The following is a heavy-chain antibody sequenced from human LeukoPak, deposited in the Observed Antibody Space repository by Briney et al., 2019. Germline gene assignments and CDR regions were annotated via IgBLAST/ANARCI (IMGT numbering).Heavy chain of an antibody. J-gene: IGHJ4*02. D-gene: IGHD3-22*01. CDR3: ARDRVPGYYDSSGYFFFDY. CDR2: IIPIFGTA. Sequence: VASVKVSCEASGGTFSSYAISWVRQAPGQGLEWMGGIIPIFGTANYAQKFQGRVTITADESTSTAYMELSSLRSEDTAVYYCARDRVPGYYDSSGYFFFDYWGQGTLVTVSS. V-gene: IGHV1-69*13. CDR1: GGTFSSYA.